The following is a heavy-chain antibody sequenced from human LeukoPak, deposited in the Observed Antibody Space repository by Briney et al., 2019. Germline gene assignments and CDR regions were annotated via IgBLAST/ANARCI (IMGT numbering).Heavy chain of an antibody. CDR2: IYYSGST. D-gene: IGHD3-10*01. CDR1: GGSVSSGSYY. Sequence: SETLSLTCTVSGGSVSSGSYYWSWIRQPPGKGLEWIGYIYYSGSTNYNPSLKSRVTISVDTPKNQFSLKLSSVTAADTAVYYCARGLDYYGSGSPGEDWFDPWGQGTLVTVSS. J-gene: IGHJ5*02. V-gene: IGHV4-61*01. CDR3: ARGLDYYGSGSPGEDWFDP.